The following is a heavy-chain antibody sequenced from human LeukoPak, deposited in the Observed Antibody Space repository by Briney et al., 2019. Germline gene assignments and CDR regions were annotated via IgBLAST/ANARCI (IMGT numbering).Heavy chain of an antibody. CDR3: AEGGLRDAFDI. Sequence: GGSLRLSCAASGFTFSSYSMNWVRQAPGKGLEWVSSISSSSSYIYYADSVKGRFTISRDNAKNSLYLQMNSLRAEDTAVYYCAEGGLRDAFDIWAKGQWSPSLQ. CDR2: ISSSSSYI. J-gene: IGHJ3*02. V-gene: IGHV3-21*01. CDR1: GFTFSSYS.